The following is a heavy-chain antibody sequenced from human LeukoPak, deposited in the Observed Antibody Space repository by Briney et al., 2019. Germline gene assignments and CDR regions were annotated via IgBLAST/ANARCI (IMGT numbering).Heavy chain of an antibody. J-gene: IGHJ2*01. CDR2: INPNSGGT. Sequence: ASVKVSCKASGYTFTAYYIHWVRQPPGQGREWMGWINPNSGGTNYAQRFQDRVTMTRDTSITTAYMKLSRLRSDDTAVYYCASPWGRWFGELIWYFDLWGRGTLVTVSS. D-gene: IGHD3-10*01. CDR1: GYTFTAYY. V-gene: IGHV1-2*02. CDR3: ASPWGRWFGELIWYFDL.